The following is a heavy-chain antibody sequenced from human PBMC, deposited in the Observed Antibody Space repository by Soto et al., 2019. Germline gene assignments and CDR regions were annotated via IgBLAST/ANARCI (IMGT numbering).Heavy chain of an antibody. J-gene: IGHJ4*02. Sequence: EVQLLESGGGLVQPGGSLRLSCAASGFTFSSYAMSWVRQAPGKGLEWVSAISGSGGSTYYAASVKGRFTISRDNSKNTLYLQMNSLRAEDTAVYYCAKDQTNWGNYFDYWGQGTLVTVSS. V-gene: IGHV3-23*01. CDR2: ISGSGGST. CDR3: AKDQTNWGNYFDY. CDR1: GFTFSSYA. D-gene: IGHD7-27*01.